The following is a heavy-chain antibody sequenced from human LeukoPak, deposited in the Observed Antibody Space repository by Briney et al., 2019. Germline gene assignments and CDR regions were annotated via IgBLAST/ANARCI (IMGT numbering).Heavy chain of an antibody. J-gene: IGHJ6*02. CDR2: ISYDGSNK. CDR3: ARGGLTYGSGSYLAPYYYYYGMDV. D-gene: IGHD3-10*01. CDR1: GFTFSSYA. Sequence: GGSLRLSCAASGFTFSSYAMHWVRQAPGKGLEWVAVISYDGSNKYYADSVKGRFTISRDNSKNTLYLQMNSLRAEDTAVYYCARGGLTYGSGSYLAPYYYYYGMDVWGQGTTVTVSS. V-gene: IGHV3-30-3*01.